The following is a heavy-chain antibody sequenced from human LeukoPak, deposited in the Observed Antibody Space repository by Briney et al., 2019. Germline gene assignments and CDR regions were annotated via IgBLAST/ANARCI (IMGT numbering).Heavy chain of an antibody. D-gene: IGHD2-2*01. V-gene: IGHV1-69*13. CDR1: GGTFSSYA. CDR2: IIPIFGTA. Sequence: SVKVSCKASGGTFSSYAISWVQQAPGQGLEWMGGIIPIFGTANYAQKFQGRVTITADESTSTAYMELSSLRSEDTAVYYCARGGVVPAVRGYFDYWGQGTLVTVSS. CDR3: ARGGVVPAVRGYFDY. J-gene: IGHJ4*02.